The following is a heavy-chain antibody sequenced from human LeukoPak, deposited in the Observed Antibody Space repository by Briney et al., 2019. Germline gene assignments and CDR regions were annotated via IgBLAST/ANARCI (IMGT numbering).Heavy chain of an antibody. CDR1: GYTFSNYY. CDR3: ARESVMWLGAFDI. D-gene: IGHD3-22*01. CDR2: INPNSGGS. V-gene: IGHV1-2*02. J-gene: IGHJ3*02. Sequence: ASVKVSCKTYGYTFSNYYIHWVRQAPGQGLEWMGWINPNSGGSNYAQKFQGRVTMTRDTSITTAYMELTGLRFDDTAVYFCARESVMWLGAFDIWGQGTMVAVSS.